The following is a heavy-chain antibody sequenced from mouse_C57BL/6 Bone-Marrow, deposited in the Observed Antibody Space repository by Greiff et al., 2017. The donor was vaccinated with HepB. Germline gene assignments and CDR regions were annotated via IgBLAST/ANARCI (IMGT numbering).Heavy chain of an antibody. CDR1: GYAFSSSW. CDR2: IYPGDGDT. CDR3: ARGALTTVVATDAMDY. Sequence: QVQLQQSGPELVKPGASVKISCKASGYAFSSSWMNWVKQRPGKGLEWIGRIYPGDGDTNDNGKFKGKATLTADKSSSTAYMQLSSLTSEDSAVYFCARGALTTVVATDAMDYWGQGTSVTVSS. J-gene: IGHJ4*01. V-gene: IGHV1-82*01. D-gene: IGHD1-1*01.